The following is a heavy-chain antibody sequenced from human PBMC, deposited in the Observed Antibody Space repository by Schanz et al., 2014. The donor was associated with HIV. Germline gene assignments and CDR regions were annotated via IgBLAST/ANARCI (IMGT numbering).Heavy chain of an antibody. J-gene: IGHJ6*02. D-gene: IGHD1-26*01. CDR3: ARRGLVGATLYYYYYGMDV. CDR1: GYTFTTND. Sequence: QVQLVQSGAEVKKPGASVKVSCKASGYTFTTNDINWVRQATGQGLEWMGWMNPNSGNTGYAQKFQGRVTLTRNTSISTAYMELSSLRSEDTAVYYCARRGLVGATLYYYYYGMDVWGQGTTVTVSS. CDR2: MNPNSGNT. V-gene: IGHV1-8*01.